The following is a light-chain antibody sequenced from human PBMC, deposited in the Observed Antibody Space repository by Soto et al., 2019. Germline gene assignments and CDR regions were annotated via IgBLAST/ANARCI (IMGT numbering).Light chain of an antibody. CDR3: QQRSDWRIT. J-gene: IGKJ5*01. CDR2: DTS. Sequence: EIELTQSPATLSLSRGERATRSCRASQSVSSSLAWYQQKHGQAPRLLISDTSNRATGIPARFSGSGSGTDFTLTISSLEPEDFAVYYCQQRSDWRITFGQGTRLEIK. V-gene: IGKV3-11*01. CDR1: QSVSSS.